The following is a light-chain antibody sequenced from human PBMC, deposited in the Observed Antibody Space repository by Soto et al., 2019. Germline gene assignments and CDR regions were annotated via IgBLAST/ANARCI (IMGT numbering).Light chain of an antibody. CDR2: GAS. J-gene: IGKJ5*01. CDR3: KQYSSSPPIT. Sequence: EIVLTQSPGTLSLSPGERATISCRASESVIKYLAWYQQKPGQAPRLLIHGASSRATGIPDRFNGSVSGTEFTLTINRLEPEDFAVYYCKQYSSSPPITFGQGTRLEIK. CDR1: ESVIKY. V-gene: IGKV3-20*01.